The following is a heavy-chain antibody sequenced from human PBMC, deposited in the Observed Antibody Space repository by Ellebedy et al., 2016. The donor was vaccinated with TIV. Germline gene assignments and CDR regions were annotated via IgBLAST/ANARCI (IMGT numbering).Heavy chain of an antibody. Sequence: GESLKISXAASRFTFSNYAMHWVRQAPGKGLDWVAVVSYDGNNKDYADSVKGRFTISRDSSKNTLYLQMNSLRVEDTAVYYCARRCITRCYTPGAFDIWGQGTMVTVSS. CDR1: RFTFSNYA. CDR2: VSYDGNNK. V-gene: IGHV3-30-3*01. J-gene: IGHJ3*02. D-gene: IGHD2-2*02. CDR3: ARRCITRCYTPGAFDI.